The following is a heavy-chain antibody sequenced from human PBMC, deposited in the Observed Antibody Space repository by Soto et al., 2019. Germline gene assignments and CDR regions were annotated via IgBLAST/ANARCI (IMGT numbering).Heavy chain of an antibody. D-gene: IGHD5-12*01. CDR3: ARAIVATIGGMEV. V-gene: IGHV4-30-4*01. CDR2: IYYSGSS. J-gene: IGHJ6*01. CDR1: VVSISSGDYY. Sequence: SETLSLTCTFSVVSISSGDYYWSWIRQPPWKGLEYIGYIYYSGSSHYNPSLKSRVTISLDTSRNQFSLKLSSVTAADTAVYYCARAIVATIGGMEVWGQGTTVNVSS.